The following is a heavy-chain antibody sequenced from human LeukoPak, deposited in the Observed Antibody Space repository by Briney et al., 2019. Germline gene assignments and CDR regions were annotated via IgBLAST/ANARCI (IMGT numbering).Heavy chain of an antibody. CDR2: IYYSGST. D-gene: IGHD1-14*01. J-gene: IGHJ4*02. CDR1: GGSITSVSYY. CDR3: ARLIGSSTMADY. Sequence: TSETLSLTCTVSGGSITSVSYYWGWIRQPPGKGLEWIGSIYYSGSTYYSPSLKSRVTISADTSRNQFSLKLSSVTAADTAVYYCARLIGSSTMADYWGQGTLVTVSS. V-gene: IGHV4-39*07.